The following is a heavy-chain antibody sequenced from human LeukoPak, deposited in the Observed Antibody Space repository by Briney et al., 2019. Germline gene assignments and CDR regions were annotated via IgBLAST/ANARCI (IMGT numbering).Heavy chain of an antibody. CDR2: ISSSSSYI. Sequence: PGGSLRLSCAASGFTFSSYSMNWVRQAPGKGLEWVSSISSSSSYIYYADSVKGRFTISRDNAKNSLYLQMNSLGAEDTAVYYCARERLGYFDYWGQGTLVTVSS. V-gene: IGHV3-21*01. CDR3: ARERLGYFDY. CDR1: GFTFSSYS. J-gene: IGHJ4*02. D-gene: IGHD6-19*01.